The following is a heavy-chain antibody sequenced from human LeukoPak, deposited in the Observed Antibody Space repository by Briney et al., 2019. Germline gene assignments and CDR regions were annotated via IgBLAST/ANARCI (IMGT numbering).Heavy chain of an antibody. D-gene: IGHD3-22*01. V-gene: IGHV1-8*01. CDR3: VRPPLYYYDSSGYSATDY. CDR1: GYTFTSSD. J-gene: IGHJ4*02. Sequence: ASVKVSCKASGYTFTSSDISWVRQATGQGLEWIGWMNPSSGDTGYAQKFQGRVTMTRNTSISTAYMELSSLRSEDTAVYYCVRPPLYYYDSSGYSATDYWGQGTLVTVSS. CDR2: MNPSSGDT.